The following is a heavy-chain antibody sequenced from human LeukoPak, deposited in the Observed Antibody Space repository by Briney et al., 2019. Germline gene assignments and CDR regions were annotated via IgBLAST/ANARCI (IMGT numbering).Heavy chain of an antibody. Sequence: GASVKVSCKASGYTFISYYMHWVRQAPGQGLEWMGIINPSGGSTSYAQKFQGRVTMTRDTSTSTVYMELSSLRSEDTAVYYCARSAAAGTGGWGDNWFDPWGQGTLVTVSS. CDR3: ARSAAAGTGGWGDNWFDP. V-gene: IGHV1-46*01. J-gene: IGHJ5*02. D-gene: IGHD6-13*01. CDR2: INPSGGST. CDR1: GYTFISYY.